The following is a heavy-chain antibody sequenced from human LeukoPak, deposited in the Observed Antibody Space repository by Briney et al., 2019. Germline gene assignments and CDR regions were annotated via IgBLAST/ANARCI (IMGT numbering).Heavy chain of an antibody. D-gene: IGHD3-9*01. CDR1: GGSISSYY. J-gene: IGHJ6*02. CDR3: ARGDYDILTGYGYGMDV. CDR2: IYTSGRT. V-gene: IGHV4-4*07. Sequence: PSETLSLTCTVSGGSISSYYWSWLRQPAGKGREGIGRIYTSGRTNYNPSRKRRVTISVDKSKNQFSLKLSSVPAADTAVYYCARGDYDILTGYGYGMDVCGQGTPVTVSS.